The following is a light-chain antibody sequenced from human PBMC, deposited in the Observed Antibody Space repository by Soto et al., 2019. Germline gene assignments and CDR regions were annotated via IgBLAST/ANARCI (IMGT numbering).Light chain of an antibody. CDR3: QQYKNWPL. CDR2: GAS. V-gene: IGKV3-15*01. Sequence: MMMTQSPATLSVSPGERVTLSCRTSHSVNSHVAWYQQKPGQAPRLLLYGASTRATGIPVRFSGSGFGREFTLTIRSLQSEDFAVYFCQQYKNWPLFGQGTRVEIK. CDR1: HSVNSH. J-gene: IGKJ5*01.